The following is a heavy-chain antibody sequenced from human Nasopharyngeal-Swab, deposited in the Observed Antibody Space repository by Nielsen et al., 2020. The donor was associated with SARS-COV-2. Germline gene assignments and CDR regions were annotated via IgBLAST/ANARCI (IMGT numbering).Heavy chain of an antibody. CDR2: IAHDERNE. V-gene: IGHV3-30*03. CDR1: GFTFSSFG. J-gene: IGHJ4*02. CDR3: ARDAPAHYGAFY. D-gene: IGHD4-17*01. Sequence: GESLKISCAASGFTFSSFGMHWVRQAPGKGLEWVAFIAHDERNEYYGDSVKGRFSISRDNSKNTLYLQMESLRGEDTAVYYCARDAPAHYGAFYWGRGTLVTVSS.